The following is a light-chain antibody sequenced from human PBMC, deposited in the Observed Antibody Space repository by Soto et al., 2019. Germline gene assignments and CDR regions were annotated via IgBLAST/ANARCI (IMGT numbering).Light chain of an antibody. V-gene: IGKV3-11*01. CDR3: QKRSNWPPWT. Sequence: EIVMTQSPATLSVSPGERATLSCRASQSVSSNLAWYQQKPGQAPRLLIYGASNRATGIPARFSGSGSGTDFTLTISRLEPEDFAVYYCQKRSNWPPWTFGQGTKVDIK. CDR2: GAS. J-gene: IGKJ1*01. CDR1: QSVSSN.